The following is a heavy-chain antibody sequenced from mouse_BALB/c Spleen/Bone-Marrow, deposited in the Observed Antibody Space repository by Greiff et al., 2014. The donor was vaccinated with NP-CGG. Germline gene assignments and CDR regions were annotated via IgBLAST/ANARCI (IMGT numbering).Heavy chain of an antibody. CDR3: ARITTATGAMDY. J-gene: IGHJ4*01. Sequence: VKLMESGPGLVAPSQSLSITCTVSGFSLTNYGVHWVRQPPGKGLEWLGVIWADGSTNYNSALMSRLNISKDNSKSQVFFKMNSPQTDDTAMYYCARITTATGAMDYWGQGTSVTVSS. CDR2: IWADGST. D-gene: IGHD1-2*01. V-gene: IGHV2-9*02. CDR1: GFSLTNYG.